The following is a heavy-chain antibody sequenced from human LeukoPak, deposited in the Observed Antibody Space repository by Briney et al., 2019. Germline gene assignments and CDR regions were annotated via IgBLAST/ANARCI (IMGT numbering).Heavy chain of an antibody. CDR3: ARGRKRLRLDAFDI. D-gene: IGHD4-17*01. CDR2: IIPIFGTA. J-gene: IGHJ3*02. Sequence: GASVKVPCKASGGTFSSYAISWVRQAPGQGLEWMGGIIPIFGTANYAQKFQGRVTITADESTSTAYMELSSLRSEDTAVYYCARGRKRLRLDAFDIWGQGTMVTVSS. CDR1: GGTFSSYA. V-gene: IGHV1-69*13.